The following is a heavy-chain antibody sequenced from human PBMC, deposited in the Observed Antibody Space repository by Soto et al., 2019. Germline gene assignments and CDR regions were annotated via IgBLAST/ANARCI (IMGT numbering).Heavy chain of an antibody. CDR1: GFTFSSYS. Sequence: EVQLVESGGGLVQPGGSLRLSCAASGFTFSSYSKNWVRQAPGKGLEWVSYISSSSSTIYYADSVKGRFTISRDNAKNSLYLQMNSLRDEDTAVYYCARGKYSSGWYYMDYWGQGTLVTVSS. V-gene: IGHV3-48*02. J-gene: IGHJ4*02. CDR3: ARGKYSSGWYYMDY. CDR2: ISSSSSTI. D-gene: IGHD6-19*01.